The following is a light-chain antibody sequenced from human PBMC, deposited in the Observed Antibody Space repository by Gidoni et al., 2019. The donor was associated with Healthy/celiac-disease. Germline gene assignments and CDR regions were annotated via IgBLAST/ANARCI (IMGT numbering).Light chain of an antibody. J-gene: IGKJ1*01. CDR3: QQYYSTPQT. V-gene: IGKV4-1*01. CDR1: QSVLYSSNNRNY. CDR2: WAS. Sequence: IVMTQFPASLAVSLGERAPIHCKSSQSVLYSSNNRNYLAWYQQKPGQPPKLLIYWASSRESGVPEGFSGSGSGTDFTLTISSLQAEDVAVYYCQQYYSTPQTFGEGTKVEIK.